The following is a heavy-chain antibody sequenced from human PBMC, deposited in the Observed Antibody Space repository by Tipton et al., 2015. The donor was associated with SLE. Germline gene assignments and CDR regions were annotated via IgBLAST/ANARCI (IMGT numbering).Heavy chain of an antibody. V-gene: IGHV4-59*10. J-gene: IGHJ4*02. CDR3: ARDHGYSSGFFDY. CDR1: GGSFSGYY. D-gene: IGHD6-25*01. Sequence: TLSLTCAVYGGSFSGYYWSWIRQPPGKGLEWIGRIYTSGSTNYNPSLKRRVTMSVDTSKNQFSLKLSSVTAADTAVYYCARDHGYSSGFFDYWGQGTLVTVSS. CDR2: IYTSGST.